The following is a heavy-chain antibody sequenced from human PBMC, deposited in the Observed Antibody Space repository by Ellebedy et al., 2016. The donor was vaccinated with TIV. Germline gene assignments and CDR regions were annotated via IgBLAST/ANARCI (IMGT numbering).Heavy chain of an antibody. D-gene: IGHD1-26*01. CDR1: GASISSYN. Sequence: SETLSLXCTVPGASISSYNWSWIRQPPGKGLEWIGYIYYSGSTNYNPSLKSRVTISVDTSKHQFSLKLSSVTAADTAVYYCARRTKSGSYAYWGQGTLVTVSS. J-gene: IGHJ4*02. CDR3: ARRTKSGSYAY. CDR2: IYYSGST. V-gene: IGHV4-59*01.